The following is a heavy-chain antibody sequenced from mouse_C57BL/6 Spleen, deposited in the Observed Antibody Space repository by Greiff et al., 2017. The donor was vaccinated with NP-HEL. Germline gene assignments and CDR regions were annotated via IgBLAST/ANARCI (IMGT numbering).Heavy chain of an antibody. Sequence: EVQRVESGGGLVKPGGSLKLSCAASGFTFSSYAMSWVRQTPEKRLEWVATISDGGSYTYYPDNVKGRFTISRDNAKNNLYLQMSHLKSEDTAMYYCAREGTTVVASDYYYAMDYWGQGTSVTVSS. V-gene: IGHV5-4*01. CDR1: GFTFSSYA. D-gene: IGHD1-1*01. CDR2: ISDGGSYT. J-gene: IGHJ4*01. CDR3: AREGTTVVASDYYYAMDY.